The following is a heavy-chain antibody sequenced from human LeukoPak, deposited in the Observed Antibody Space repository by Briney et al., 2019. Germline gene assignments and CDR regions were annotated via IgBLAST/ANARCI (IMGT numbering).Heavy chain of an antibody. D-gene: IGHD5-18*01. V-gene: IGHV3-23*01. CDR3: TNRVDTTMVVY. J-gene: IGHJ4*02. CDR2: ISGSGRST. CDR1: GFTFSSYA. Sequence: GGSLRLSCAASGFTFSSYAMSWVRQAPGQGLEWVSAISGSGRSTFYADSVKGRFTISRDNSKNTLYLQMNSLRAEDTAVYYCTNRVDTTMVVYWGQGTLVTVSS.